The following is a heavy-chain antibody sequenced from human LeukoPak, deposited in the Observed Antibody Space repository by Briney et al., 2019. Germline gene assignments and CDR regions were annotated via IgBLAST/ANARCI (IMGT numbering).Heavy chain of an antibody. CDR2: ISSSGSTI. J-gene: IGHJ4*02. CDR1: GFTFSSYE. Sequence: GGSLRLSCAASGFTFSSYEMNWVRQAPGKGLEWVSYISSSGSTIYYADSAKGRFTISRDNAKNSLYLQMNSLRAEDTAVYYCARGGYYYGSGSYYFDYWGQGTLVTVSS. D-gene: IGHD3-10*01. V-gene: IGHV3-48*03. CDR3: ARGGYYYGSGSYYFDY.